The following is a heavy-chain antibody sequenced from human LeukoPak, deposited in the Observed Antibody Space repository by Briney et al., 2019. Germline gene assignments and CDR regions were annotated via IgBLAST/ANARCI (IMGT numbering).Heavy chain of an antibody. V-gene: IGHV3-30-3*01. J-gene: IGHJ4*02. CDR1: GFSFSTYA. CDR3: ARKYCSSTSCLFDY. Sequence: GGSLRLSCAASGFSFSTYALHWVRQAPGKGLEWVAAISYDESNKHYADSVKGRFTISRDNAKNSLYLQMNSLRAEDTAVYYCARKYCSSTSCLFDYWGQGTLVTVSS. D-gene: IGHD2-2*01. CDR2: ISYDESNK.